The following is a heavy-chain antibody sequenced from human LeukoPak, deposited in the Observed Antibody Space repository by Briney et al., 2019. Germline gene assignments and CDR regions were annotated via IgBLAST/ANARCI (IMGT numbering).Heavy chain of an antibody. CDR1: GGPIISYY. CDR3: ASLYRPTISVAGADF. V-gene: IGHV4-59*08. J-gene: IGHJ4*02. CDR2: IYYSRNT. Sequence: PSQTLSLTCTVSGGPIISYYWSWIRQPPGKGLEWIGYIYYSRNTNYNPSLKSRVTMSVDASKNQFSLKLSSVTAADTAVYYCASLYRPTISVAGADFWGQGALVTVPS. D-gene: IGHD6-19*01.